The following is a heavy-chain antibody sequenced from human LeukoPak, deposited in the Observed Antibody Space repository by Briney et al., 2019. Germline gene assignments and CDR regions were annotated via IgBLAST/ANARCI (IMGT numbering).Heavy chain of an antibody. CDR1: GYTFTRYY. Sequence: ASVKVSCKASGYTFTRYYMHWVRQAPGQGLEWMGWISAYNGNTNYAQKLQGRVTMTTDTSTSTAYMELRSLRSDDTAVYYCARDLSMVRGVIHYIPYDYWGQGTLVTVSS. V-gene: IGHV1-18*04. CDR3: ARDLSMVRGVIHYIPYDY. CDR2: ISAYNGNT. J-gene: IGHJ4*02. D-gene: IGHD3-10*01.